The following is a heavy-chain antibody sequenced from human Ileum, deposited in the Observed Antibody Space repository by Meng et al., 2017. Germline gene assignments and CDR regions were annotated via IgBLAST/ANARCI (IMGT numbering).Heavy chain of an antibody. D-gene: IGHD6-13*01. CDR2: IYTSGST. J-gene: IGHJ6*02. Sequence: ESLKISCTVSGGSISSYYWSWIRQPAGKGLEWIGRIYTSGSTNYNPSLKSRVTMSVDTSKNQFSLKLSSVTAADTAVYYCARDGSSWSYYYYGLDVWVQGTRVTVS. CDR1: GGSISSYY. V-gene: IGHV4-4*07. CDR3: ARDGSSWSYYYYGLDV.